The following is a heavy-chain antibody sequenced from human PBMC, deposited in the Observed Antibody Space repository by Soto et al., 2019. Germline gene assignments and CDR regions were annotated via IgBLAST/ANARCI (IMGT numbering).Heavy chain of an antibody. D-gene: IGHD2-15*01. J-gene: IGHJ5*02. Sequence: ASVKVSCKASGYTFTSYDINWVRQATGQGLEWMGWMNPNSGNTGYAQKFQGRVTMTRNTSISTAYMELRSLRSDDTAVYYCARERGCSGGSCYSGWFDPWGQGTLVTVSS. CDR3: ARERGCSGGSCYSGWFDP. V-gene: IGHV1-8*01. CDR1: GYTFTSYD. CDR2: MNPNSGNT.